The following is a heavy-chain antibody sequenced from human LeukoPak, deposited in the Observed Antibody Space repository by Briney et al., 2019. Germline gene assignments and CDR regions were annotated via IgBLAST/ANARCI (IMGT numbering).Heavy chain of an antibody. V-gene: IGHV1-69*05. CDR2: IIPIFGTA. D-gene: IGHD3-9*01. CDR1: GGTFSSYA. CDR3: ARVPYDILTGYYWGNWFDP. Sequence: ASVKVSCKASGGTFSSYAISWVRQAPGQGLEWMGGIIPIFGTANYAQKFQGRVTITTDESTSTAYMELSSLRSEDTVVYYCARVPYDILTGYYWGNWFDPWGQGTLVTVSS. J-gene: IGHJ5*02.